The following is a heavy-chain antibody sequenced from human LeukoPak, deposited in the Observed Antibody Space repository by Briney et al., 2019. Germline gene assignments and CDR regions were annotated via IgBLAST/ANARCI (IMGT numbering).Heavy chain of an antibody. V-gene: IGHV4-34*01. CDR3: ARRGSSGWYVAY. J-gene: IGHJ4*02. Sequence: SETLSLTCAVYGGSINDYYWSWIRQSPGKGLEWIGEINDSGSTNYNPSLKRRLTISLDTSKNQFSLKLSSVTAADTAVYYCARRGSSGWYVAYWGQGTLVTVSS. D-gene: IGHD6-19*01. CDR1: GGSINDYY. CDR2: INDSGST.